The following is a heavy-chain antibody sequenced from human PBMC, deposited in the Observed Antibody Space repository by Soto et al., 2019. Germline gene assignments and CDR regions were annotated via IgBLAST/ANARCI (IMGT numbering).Heavy chain of an antibody. V-gene: IGHV4-4*02. D-gene: IGHD6-13*01. CDR3: ARDQHSSSWYYFDY. CDR2: IYHSGST. CDR1: GGSISSSNW. J-gene: IGHJ4*02. Sequence: SETLSLTCAVSGGSISSSNWWSWVRQPPGKGLEWIGEIYHSGSTNYNPSLKSRVTISVDKSKNQFSLKLSSVTAADTAVYYCARDQHSSSWYYFDYWGQGTLVTVSS.